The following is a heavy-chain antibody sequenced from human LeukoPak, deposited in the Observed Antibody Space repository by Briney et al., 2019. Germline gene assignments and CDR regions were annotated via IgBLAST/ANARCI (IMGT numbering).Heavy chain of an antibody. J-gene: IGHJ4*02. Sequence: SGTLSLTCAVSGGSISSSNWWSWVRQPPGKGLEWIGEIYHSGSTNYNPSLKSRVTISVDKSKNQFSLKLSSVTAADTAVYYCARGGADCGHGKRESQDYWGQGTLVTVSS. CDR2: IYHSGST. CDR1: GGSISSSNW. CDR3: ARGGADCGHGKRESQDY. D-gene: IGHD2-21*02. V-gene: IGHV4-4*02.